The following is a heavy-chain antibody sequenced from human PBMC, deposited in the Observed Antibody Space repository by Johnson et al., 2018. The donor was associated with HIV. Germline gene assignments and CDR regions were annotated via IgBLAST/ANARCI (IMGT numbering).Heavy chain of an antibody. V-gene: IGHV3-30*04. CDR1: GFTFSSYA. CDR2: ISYDGSNK. D-gene: IGHD3-16*01. J-gene: IGHJ3*02. CDR3: ARERRPWGPDAFDI. Sequence: QVQLVESGGVVVQPGRSLRLSCATSGFTFSSYAMHWVRQAPGKGLEWVAVISYDGSNKYYADSVKGRFTISRDNSKNTLYLQMNSLRAEDTAVYYCARERRPWGPDAFDIWGQGTMVTVSS.